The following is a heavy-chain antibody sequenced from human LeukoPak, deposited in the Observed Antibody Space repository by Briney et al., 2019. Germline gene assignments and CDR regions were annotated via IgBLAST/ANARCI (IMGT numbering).Heavy chain of an antibody. CDR2: ISSSGHTI. Sequence: GGSLRLSCAASGFTFSDSYMSWIRQAPGEGLCWLACISSSGHTIYYAESVRGRFTISTDNAKNSRYLQLNSLRPEDTAVYYCAQTGRNNYFDSWGQGTLVTVSS. CDR1: GFTFSDSY. J-gene: IGHJ5*01. V-gene: IGHV3-11*01. CDR3: AQTGRNNYFDS.